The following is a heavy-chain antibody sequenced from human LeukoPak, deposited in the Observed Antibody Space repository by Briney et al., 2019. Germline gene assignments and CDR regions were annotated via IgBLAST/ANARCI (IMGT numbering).Heavy chain of an antibody. J-gene: IGHJ4*02. D-gene: IGHD1-14*01. V-gene: IGHV5-51*01. Sequence: GESLKISCKGSGYSFMNYWIGWVRQMPGKGLEWMGIINPRDSDTRNSPSFQGQVTISVDKSISTAYLQWRSLKASDTAMYYCARAHGRYFDYWGQGTLVTVSS. CDR1: GYSFMNYW. CDR3: ARAHGRYFDY. CDR2: INPRDSDT.